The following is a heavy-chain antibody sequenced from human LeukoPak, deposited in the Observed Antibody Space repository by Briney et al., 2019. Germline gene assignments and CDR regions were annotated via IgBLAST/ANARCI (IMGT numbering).Heavy chain of an antibody. J-gene: IGHJ4*02. CDR1: GGSISSDY. CDR2: IFYSGST. CDR3: AGSSGYYYIDY. V-gene: IGHV4-59*12. D-gene: IGHD3-22*01. Sequence: SETLSLTCTVSGGSISSDYWSWIRQPPGKGLEWIGYIFYSGSTNYNPSLKSRVSISVDRSKNQFSLKLSSVTAADTAVYYCAGSSGYYYIDYWGQGTLVTVSS.